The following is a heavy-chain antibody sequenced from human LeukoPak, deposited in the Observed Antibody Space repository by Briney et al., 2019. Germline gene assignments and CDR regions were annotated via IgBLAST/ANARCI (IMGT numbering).Heavy chain of an antibody. CDR2: IWYDGSDK. CDR3: ARLWGSASGYFDY. Sequence: GRSLRLSCAVSGYTFSRHGMHWVRQAPGKGLEWVAAIWYDGSDKYYADSVKGRFTISRDNSKNMLYLQMDSLRAADTALYYCARLWGSASGYFDYWGQGTLVTVSS. J-gene: IGHJ4*02. CDR1: GYTFSRHG. V-gene: IGHV3-33*01. D-gene: IGHD2-21*01.